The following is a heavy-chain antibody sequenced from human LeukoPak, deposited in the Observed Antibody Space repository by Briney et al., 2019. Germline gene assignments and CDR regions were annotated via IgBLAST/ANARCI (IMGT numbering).Heavy chain of an antibody. CDR2: ISCDGGST. CDR3: ARSGIVVVPAASGYYYYYYYMDV. Sequence: PGGSLRLSCAASGFTFDDYAMHWVRQAPGKGLEWVSLISCDGGSTYYADSVKGRFTISRDNSKNSLYLQMNSLRAEDTALYYCARSGIVVVPAASGYYYYYYYMDVWGKGTTVTVSS. D-gene: IGHD2-2*01. J-gene: IGHJ6*03. V-gene: IGHV3-43D*03. CDR1: GFTFDDYA.